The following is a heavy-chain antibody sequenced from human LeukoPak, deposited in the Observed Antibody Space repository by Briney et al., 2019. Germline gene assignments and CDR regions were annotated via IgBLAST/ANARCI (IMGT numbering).Heavy chain of an antibody. CDR2: INPHSGDT. CDR3: ARDESGHWFDP. J-gene: IGHJ5*02. Sequence: ASVKVSCKASGYRFTGYYIHWVRQAPGQELEWMGRINPHSGDTTYAQKFHGRVTLTTDTSISTAYMELGRLRYDDTAVYYCARDESGHWFDPWGQGSLVTVSS. CDR1: GYRFTGYY. V-gene: IGHV1-2*06.